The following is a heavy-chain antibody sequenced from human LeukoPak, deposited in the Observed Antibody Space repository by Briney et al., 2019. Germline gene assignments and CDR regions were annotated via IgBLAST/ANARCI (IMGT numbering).Heavy chain of an antibody. D-gene: IGHD1-14*01. CDR1: GFTFSSYG. V-gene: IGHV3-33*01. Sequence: PGGSLRLSCAASGFTFSSYGMHWVRQAPGKGLEWVAVIWYDGSNKYYADSVKGRFTISRDNAKNSLYLQMNSLRAEDTAVYYCARDRYSLDYWGQGTLVTVSS. CDR3: ARDRYSLDY. CDR2: IWYDGSNK. J-gene: IGHJ4*02.